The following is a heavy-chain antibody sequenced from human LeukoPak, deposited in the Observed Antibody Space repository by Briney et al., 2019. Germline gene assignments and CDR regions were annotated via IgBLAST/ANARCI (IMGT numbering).Heavy chain of an antibody. D-gene: IGHD1-20*01. CDR1: GGSIRGHY. CDR2: IYYSGST. Sequence: PSETLSLTCTVSGGSIRGHYWSWIRHPPGKGLEYIGRIYYSGSTNYNPSLKSRVTISVDTSENQFSLRLSSVTAADTAVYYCARLPSITGTPDYWGQGTLVTVSS. J-gene: IGHJ4*02. V-gene: IGHV4-59*08. CDR3: ARLPSITGTPDY.